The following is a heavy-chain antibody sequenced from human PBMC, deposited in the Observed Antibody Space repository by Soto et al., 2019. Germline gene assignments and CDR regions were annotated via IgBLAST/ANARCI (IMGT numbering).Heavy chain of an antibody. CDR1: GGSISSGDYY. D-gene: IGHD3-22*01. Sequence: SETLSLTCTVSGGSISSGDYYWSWIRQPPGKGLEWIGYIYYSGSTYYNPSLKSRVTISVDTSKNQFSLKLSSVTAADTAVYYCARYYDSSGHLPENFDYWGQGTLVTVSS. CDR2: IYYSGST. J-gene: IGHJ4*02. V-gene: IGHV4-30-4*01. CDR3: ARYYDSSGHLPENFDY.